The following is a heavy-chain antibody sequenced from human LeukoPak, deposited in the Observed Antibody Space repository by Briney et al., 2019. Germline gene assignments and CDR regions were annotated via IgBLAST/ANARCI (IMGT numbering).Heavy chain of an antibody. CDR1: GFTFSSYW. J-gene: IGHJ3*02. D-gene: IGHD6-19*01. CDR2: IKQDGSEK. Sequence: GGSLRLSCAASGFTFSSYWMSWVRQAPGKGLEWVANIKQDGSEKYYVDSVKGRFTISRDNAKNTLYLQMNSLRAEDTAVYYCARVSVAVLTRAFDIWGQGTMVTVSS. V-gene: IGHV3-7*01. CDR3: ARVSVAVLTRAFDI.